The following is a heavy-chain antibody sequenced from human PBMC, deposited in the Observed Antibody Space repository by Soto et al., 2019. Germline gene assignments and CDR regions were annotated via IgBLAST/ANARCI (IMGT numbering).Heavy chain of an antibody. V-gene: IGHV3-23*01. CDR3: AQDRRAGRKYRFYSDF. J-gene: IGHJ4*02. D-gene: IGHD2-21*01. Sequence: EVQLLESGGGLVQPGGSLRLSCAASGFTFSSYGMTWVRQAPGKGLEWVSFSSATGAGTYYADSVKGRFTISRDNSKNTPYLQMTSLRAEDTAVYYCAQDRRAGRKYRFYSDFWGQGAMVIVSP. CDR2: SSATGAGT. CDR1: GFTFSSYG.